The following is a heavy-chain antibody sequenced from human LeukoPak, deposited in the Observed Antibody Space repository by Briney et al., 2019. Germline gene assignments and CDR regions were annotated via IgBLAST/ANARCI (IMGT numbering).Heavy chain of an antibody. V-gene: IGHV4-39*07. J-gene: IGHJ3*02. CDR1: GGSISSSSYY. Sequence: PSETLSLTCTVSGGSISSSSYYWGWIRQPPGTGLEWIGSIYYSGSTYYNPSLKSRVTTSVDTYRNQFSLRLTSVTAADTAVYYCARARSRYCSGGSCYSGAFDIWGQGTMVTVSS. D-gene: IGHD2-15*01. CDR3: ARARSRYCSGGSCYSGAFDI. CDR2: IYYSGST.